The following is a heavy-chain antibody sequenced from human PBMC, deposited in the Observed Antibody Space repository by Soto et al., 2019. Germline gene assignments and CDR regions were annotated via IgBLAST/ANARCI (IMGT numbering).Heavy chain of an antibody. V-gene: IGHV1-18*04. Sequence: QVQLVQSGAEVKKLGASVKVSCKASGYTFTSYGISWVRQAPGQGLEWMGWISAYNGNTNYAQKLQGRVTMTTDTSTSTAYMELRSLRSDDTAVYYCARRGYCSSTSCLSAGAFDIWGQGTMVTVSS. CDR1: GYTFTSYG. CDR3: ARRGYCSSTSCLSAGAFDI. CDR2: ISAYNGNT. D-gene: IGHD2-2*01. J-gene: IGHJ3*02.